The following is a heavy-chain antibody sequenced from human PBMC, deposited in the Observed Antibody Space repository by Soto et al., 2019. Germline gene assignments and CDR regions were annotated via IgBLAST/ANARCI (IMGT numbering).Heavy chain of an antibody. CDR3: ARNTYYYDSSGYVWGN. V-gene: IGHV4-59*11. J-gene: IGHJ4*02. CDR1: GGSMSSHY. Sequence: SETLSLTCTVSGGSMSSHYCSWIRQPPGKGLEWIGYIYYSGSTNYNPSLKSRVTISVDTSKNQFSLKLSSVTAADTAVYYCARNTYYYDSSGYVWGNWGQGTLVTVSS. CDR2: IYYSGST. D-gene: IGHD3-22*01.